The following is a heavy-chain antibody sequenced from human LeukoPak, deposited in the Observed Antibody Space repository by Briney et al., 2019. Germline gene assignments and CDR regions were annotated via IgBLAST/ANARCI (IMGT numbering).Heavy chain of an antibody. J-gene: IGHJ3*01. CDR1: GFTFSSYW. V-gene: IGHV3-7*01. Sequence: GGSLRLSCAASGFTFSSYWMSGVRQAPGKGLEWVASIKQDGSEKYYVDSVKGRFTISRDNAKNSLYLQMNSLRAEDTAVYYCMSPGWYDAFDVWGQGTMVTVSS. CDR3: MSPGWYDAFDV. CDR2: IKQDGSEK. D-gene: IGHD2-15*01.